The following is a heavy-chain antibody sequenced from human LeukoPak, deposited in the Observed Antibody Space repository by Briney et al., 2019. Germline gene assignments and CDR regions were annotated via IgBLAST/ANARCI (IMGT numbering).Heavy chain of an antibody. Sequence: ASVKVSCKASGGNFNTYAVNWVRQAPGQGLQWMGRIIPALDRANYAHNFQGRLTICADKSTKTAYMELSSLRSEDTGLYFCARRTDAVDDAFDIWGQGTMLTVSS. J-gene: IGHJ3*02. CDR3: ARRTDAVDDAFDI. V-gene: IGHV1-69*04. D-gene: IGHD3/OR15-3a*01. CDR1: GGNFNTYA. CDR2: IIPALDRA.